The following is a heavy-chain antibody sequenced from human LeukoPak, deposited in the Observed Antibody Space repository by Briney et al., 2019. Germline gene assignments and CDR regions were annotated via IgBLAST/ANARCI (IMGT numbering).Heavy chain of an antibody. D-gene: IGHD1-26*01. J-gene: IGHJ4*02. Sequence: ASVKVSCKASGYTFTSYGISWVRQAPGQGLEWMGWISAYNGNTNYAQKLQGRVTMTTDTSTSTAYMELRSLRSDDTAVYYCATDIYPAVRGYSGSFRYWGQGTLVTVSS. V-gene: IGHV1-18*01. CDR2: ISAYNGNT. CDR3: ATDIYPAVRGYSGSFRY. CDR1: GYTFTSYG.